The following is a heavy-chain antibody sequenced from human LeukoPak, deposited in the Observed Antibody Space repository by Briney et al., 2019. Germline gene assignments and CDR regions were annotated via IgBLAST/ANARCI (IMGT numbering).Heavy chain of an antibody. Sequence: GGSLRLSCAASGFTFSSYAMHWVRQAPGKGLEWVAVISYDGSNKYYADSVKGRFTISRDNSKNTLYLQMNSLRAEDTAVYYCASRSSYWGQGTLVTVSS. V-gene: IGHV3-30-3*01. J-gene: IGHJ4*02. CDR1: GFTFSSYA. CDR3: ASRSSY. CDR2: ISYDGSNK.